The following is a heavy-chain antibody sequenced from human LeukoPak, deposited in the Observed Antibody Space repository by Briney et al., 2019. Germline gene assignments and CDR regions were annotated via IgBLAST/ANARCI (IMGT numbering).Heavy chain of an antibody. CDR2: INSGGSST. D-gene: IGHD6-6*01. V-gene: IGHV3-74*01. J-gene: IGHJ6*03. CDR3: AREEYSSSSFSMDV. CDR1: GFTFSSYW. Sequence: PRGSLRLSCAASGFTFSSYWMHWVRQAPGKGLVWVSRINSGGSSTSYADSVKGRFTISRDNAKNTLYLQMNSLRAEDTAVYYCAREEYSSSSFSMDVWGKGTTDTVSS.